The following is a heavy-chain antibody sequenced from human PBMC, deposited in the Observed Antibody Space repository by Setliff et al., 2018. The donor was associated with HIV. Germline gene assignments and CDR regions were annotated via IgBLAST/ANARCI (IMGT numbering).Heavy chain of an antibody. CDR3: ARQKKSSSWSPNDY. CDR1: GYSISSGYY. CDR2: IYHSGTT. D-gene: IGHD2-2*01. Sequence: PSETLSLTCSVSGYSISSGYYWGWIRQPPGKGLEWFGSIYHSGTTYYNPSLKSRLTISADTSKNRFSLKLSSVTAADTAVYFCARQKKSSSWSPNDYWGQGTLVTVSS. J-gene: IGHJ4*02. V-gene: IGHV4-38-2*01.